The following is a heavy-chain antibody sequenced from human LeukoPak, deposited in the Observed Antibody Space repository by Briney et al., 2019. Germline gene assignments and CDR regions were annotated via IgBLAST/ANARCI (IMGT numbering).Heavy chain of an antibody. CDR2: IKQDGSEK. V-gene: IGHV3-7*01. J-gene: IGHJ5*02. CDR1: GFTFSSYW. D-gene: IGHD2-2*02. Sequence: GGSLRLSCAASGFTFSSYWMSWVRQAPGKGLEWVANIKQDGSEKYYVDSVKGRFTISRDNAKNSLYLQMNGLRAEDTAVYYCARTRGEVPAAIRGCWFDPWGQGTLVTVSS. CDR3: ARTRGEVPAAIRGCWFDP.